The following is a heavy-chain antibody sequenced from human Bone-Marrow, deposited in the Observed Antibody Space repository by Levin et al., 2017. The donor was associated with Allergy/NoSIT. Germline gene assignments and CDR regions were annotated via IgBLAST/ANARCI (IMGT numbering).Heavy chain of an antibody. D-gene: IGHD3-10*01. J-gene: IGHJ3*02. CDR3: ATYGSGDAFDS. V-gene: IGHV4-39*01. CDR2: IYYSGST. Sequence: ESLKISCTVSGGSISSSSYYWGWIRQPPGKGLEWIGSIYYSGSTYYNPSLKSRVTISVDTSKNQFSLKLSSVTAADTAVYYCATYGSGDAFDSWGQGTMVTVSS. CDR1: GGSISSSSYY.